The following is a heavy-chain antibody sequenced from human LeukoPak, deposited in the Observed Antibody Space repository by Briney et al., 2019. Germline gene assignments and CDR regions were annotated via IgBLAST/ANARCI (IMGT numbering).Heavy chain of an antibody. Sequence: GGSLRLSCAASGFTFNNYGMHWVRQAPGKGLEWVAVISYDESNKYYADSVKGRFTISRDNSKNTLYLQMNSLRAEDTAVYYCARNPLRGGWFDPWGQGTLVTVSS. CDR2: ISYDESNK. J-gene: IGHJ5*02. D-gene: IGHD1-26*01. V-gene: IGHV3-30*03. CDR1: GFTFNNYG. CDR3: ARNPLRGGWFDP.